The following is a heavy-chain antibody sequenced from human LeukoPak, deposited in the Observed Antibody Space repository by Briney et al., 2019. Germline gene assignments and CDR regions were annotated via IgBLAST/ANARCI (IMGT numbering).Heavy chain of an antibody. Sequence: SETLSLICTVSRGSVSTYYWTWIRQPPGKGLEWIGYVYSSGSTKYNPSLESRVTISIDTSKNQFSLRLTSVTAADTAIYYCARVEPHYGDYLGVFDYWGQGTLVTVSS. CDR3: ARVEPHYGDYLGVFDY. V-gene: IGHV4-59*02. D-gene: IGHD4-17*01. J-gene: IGHJ4*02. CDR2: VYSSGST. CDR1: RGSVSTYY.